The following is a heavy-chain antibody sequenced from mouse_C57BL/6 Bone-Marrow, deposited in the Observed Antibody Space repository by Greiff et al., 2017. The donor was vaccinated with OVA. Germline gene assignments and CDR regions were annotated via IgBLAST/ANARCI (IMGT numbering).Heavy chain of an antibody. CDR1: GFTFSSYA. CDR2: ISDGGSYT. J-gene: IGHJ4*01. CDR3: ARDGIYYGNDYYAMDY. Sequence: DVKLVESGGGLVKPGGSLKLSCAASGFTFSSYAMSWVRQTPEKRLEWVATISDGGSYTYYPDNVKGRFTISRDNAKNNLYLQMSHLKSEDTAMYYCARDGIYYGNDYYAMDYWGQGTSVTVSS. V-gene: IGHV5-4*01. D-gene: IGHD2-1*01.